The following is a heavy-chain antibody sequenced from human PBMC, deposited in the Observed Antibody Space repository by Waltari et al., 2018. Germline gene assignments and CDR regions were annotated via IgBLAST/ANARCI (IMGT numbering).Heavy chain of an antibody. Sequence: EVQLVEAGGDIVQPGGSLRLSCAASGFRFSDYWMHWVRQVPGKGLVWGSRINSDGSSISYSDSVKGRFTISRDNSKNMLYLQLNSLRAEDTAVYYCARKGGRGYTYGPFYYDSWGQGTLVTVSS. CDR1: GFRFSDYW. CDR3: ARKGGRGYTYGPFYYDS. CDR2: INSDGSSI. V-gene: IGHV3-74*01. D-gene: IGHD5-18*01. J-gene: IGHJ4*02.